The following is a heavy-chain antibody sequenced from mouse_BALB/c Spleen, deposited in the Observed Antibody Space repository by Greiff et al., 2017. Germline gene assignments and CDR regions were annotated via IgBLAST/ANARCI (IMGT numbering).Heavy chain of an antibody. D-gene: IGHD2-4*01. Sequence: EVMLVESGGDLVKPGGSLKLSCAASGFTFSSYGMSWVRQTPDKRLEWVATISSGGSYTYYPDSVKGRFTISRDNAKNTLYLQMSSLKSEDTAMYYCARPIYYDYLYFDYWGQGTTLTVSS. CDR3: ARPIYYDYLYFDY. CDR2: ISSGGSYT. V-gene: IGHV5-6*01. J-gene: IGHJ2*01. CDR1: GFTFSSYG.